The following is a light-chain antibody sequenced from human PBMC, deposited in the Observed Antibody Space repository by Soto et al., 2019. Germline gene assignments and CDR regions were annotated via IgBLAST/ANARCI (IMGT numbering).Light chain of an antibody. CDR1: XIVSSNY. J-gene: IGKJ5*01. V-gene: IGKV3-20*01. Sequence: ETILTQSPDTLSLSPAEXATISXRASXIVSSNYLAWCQQRPGQAPRLLIYGASTRAAGIPDRFSGSGSGTDFTLTITRLEPEDSAVYFCQQYTGPPTTFGQGTRLDIK. CDR3: QQYTGPPTT. CDR2: GAS.